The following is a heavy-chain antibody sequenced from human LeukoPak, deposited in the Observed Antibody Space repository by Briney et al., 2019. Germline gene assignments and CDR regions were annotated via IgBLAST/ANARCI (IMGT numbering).Heavy chain of an antibody. Sequence: GSLRLSCAASGFTFSGYSMNWVRQAPGKGLEWVSYISGSSGTIYNADSVTGRFTISRDNAKNSLYLKMNSLRAEDTALYYCARGQGDFWSGSYYYYYMDVWGKGTTVTVSS. CDR3: ARGQGDFWSGSYYYYYMDV. J-gene: IGHJ6*03. CDR2: ISGSSGTI. D-gene: IGHD3-3*01. V-gene: IGHV3-48*01. CDR1: GFTFSGYS.